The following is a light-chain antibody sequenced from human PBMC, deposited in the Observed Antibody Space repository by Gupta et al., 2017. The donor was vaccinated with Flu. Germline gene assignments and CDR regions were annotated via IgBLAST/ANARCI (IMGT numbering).Light chain of an antibody. V-gene: IGKV3-11*01. CDR2: NAS. CDR3: QQRKNWPIT. CDR1: QSIGSS. Sequence: LATLSSSPGERATLSCRASQSIGSSLAWYQQRPGQAPSLLIYNASSRAAGIPARFSGSGSGTDFTLTISSLEPEDFAVYYCQQRKNWPITFGGGTKV. J-gene: IGKJ4*01.